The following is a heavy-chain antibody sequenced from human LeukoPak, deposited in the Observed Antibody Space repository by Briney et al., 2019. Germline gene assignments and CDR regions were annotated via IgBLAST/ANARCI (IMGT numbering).Heavy chain of an antibody. J-gene: IGHJ3*02. CDR2: IYTSGST. Sequence: SETLSLTCSVSGGSISSYYWSWIRQPAGKGLEWIGRIYTSGSTNYNPSLKSRVTMSVDTSKDQISLNLSSVAAADTAVYYCARDSLGFRGFDIWGQGTMITVSS. V-gene: IGHV4-4*07. CDR3: ARDSLGFRGFDI. D-gene: IGHD3-16*01. CDR1: GGSISSYY.